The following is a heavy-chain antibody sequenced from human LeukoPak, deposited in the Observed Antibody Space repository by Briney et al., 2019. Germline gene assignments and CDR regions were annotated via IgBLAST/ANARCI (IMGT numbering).Heavy chain of an antibody. CDR1: GYTFTSYG. D-gene: IGHD3-3*01. CDR2: ISAYNGNT. CDR3: ARGVGYYDFSSGRLDY. Sequence: GASVKVSCKASGYTFTSYGISWVRQAPGQGLEWMGWISAYNGNTNYAQKLQGRVTMHTATSTSTAYMELRSLRSDDTAVYYCARGVGYYDFSSGRLDYWGQGTLVTVSS. J-gene: IGHJ4*02. V-gene: IGHV1-18*01.